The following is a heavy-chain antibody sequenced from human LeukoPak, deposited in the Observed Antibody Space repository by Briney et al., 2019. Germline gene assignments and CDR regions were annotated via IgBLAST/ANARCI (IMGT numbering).Heavy chain of an antibody. J-gene: IGHJ5*02. D-gene: IGHD6-13*01. V-gene: IGHV4-4*02. CDR2: IYHSGST. CDR1: GFTFSSYHR. CDR3: ARDRYSSSWSGWFDP. Sequence: GSLRLSCEVSGFTFSSYHRNWVRQPPGKGLEWIGEIYHSGSTNYNPSLKSRVTISVDKSKNQFSLKLSSVTAADTAVYYCARDRYSSSWSGWFDPWGQGTLVTVSS.